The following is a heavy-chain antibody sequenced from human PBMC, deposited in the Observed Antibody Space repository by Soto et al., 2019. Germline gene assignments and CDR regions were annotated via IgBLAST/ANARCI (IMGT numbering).Heavy chain of an antibody. CDR2: ISASGGST. D-gene: IGHD4-17*01. V-gene: IGHV3-23*01. J-gene: IGHJ6*03. CDR3: AKDDTNGDPYYYYYYMDV. CDR1: GFTFSTYG. Sequence: GGSLRLSCAASGFTFSTYGMSWVRQAPGKGLEWVSGISASGGSTYYADSVKGRFTISRDNSKSTMYLQMNSLRAEDTALYYCAKDDTNGDPYYYYYYMDVWGKGTTVTVSS.